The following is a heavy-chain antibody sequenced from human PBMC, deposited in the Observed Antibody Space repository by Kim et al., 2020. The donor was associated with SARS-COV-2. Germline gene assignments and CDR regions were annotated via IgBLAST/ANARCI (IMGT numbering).Heavy chain of an antibody. J-gene: IGHJ2*01. D-gene: IGHD3-9*01. CDR1: GFTFSTYD. CDR3: ATGPPVRSDWSLRYWYFDL. CDR2: IGTASDT. Sequence: GGSLRLSCAASGFTFSTYDMHWVRQARGKGLEWVSAIGTASDTFYSGSVQGRFTISRENAKSSLYLQMNSLRAGDTAVYYCATGPPVRSDWSLRYWYFDLWGRGTLVTVSS. V-gene: IGHV3-13*04.